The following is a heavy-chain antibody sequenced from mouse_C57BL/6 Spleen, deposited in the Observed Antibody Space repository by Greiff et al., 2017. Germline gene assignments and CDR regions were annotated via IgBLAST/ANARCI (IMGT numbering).Heavy chain of an antibody. CDR2: IHPNSGST. Sequence: QVQLQQPGAELVKPGASVKLSCKASGYTFTSYWMHWVKQRPGQGLEWIGMIHPNSGSTNYNEKFKSKATLTVDKSSSTAYMQLSSLTSEDSAVYYCARFYYGSSTGDYWGQGTTLTVSS. J-gene: IGHJ2*01. V-gene: IGHV1-64*01. CDR3: ARFYYGSSTGDY. D-gene: IGHD1-1*01. CDR1: GYTFTSYW.